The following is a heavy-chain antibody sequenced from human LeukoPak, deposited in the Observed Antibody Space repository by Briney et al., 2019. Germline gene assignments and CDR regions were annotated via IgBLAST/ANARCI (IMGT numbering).Heavy chain of an antibody. V-gene: IGHV4-34*01. D-gene: IGHD2-2*02. Sequence: PSETLSLTCAVYGGSFSGYYWSWIRQPPGKGLEWIGEINHSGSTNYNPSLKSRVTISVDTSKSQFSLKLSSVTAADTAVYYCASCPPAAIPVCGWFDPWGQGTLVTVSS. J-gene: IGHJ5*02. CDR1: GGSFSGYY. CDR3: ASCPPAAIPVCGWFDP. CDR2: INHSGST.